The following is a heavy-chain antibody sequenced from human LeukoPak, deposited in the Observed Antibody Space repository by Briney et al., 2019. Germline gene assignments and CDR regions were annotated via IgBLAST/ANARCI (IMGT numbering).Heavy chain of an antibody. J-gene: IGHJ4*02. CDR3: AGGSGSSDY. V-gene: IGHV4-59*01. Sequence: QVQLQESGPGLVKPSDTLSLPCTMSGCSISSYYWRWIRQPTGKGLEWIGYIYYSGSTNYNPSLKSRVTISLDTSKNQFSLKLRSVTAADTAVYYCAGGSGSSDYWGQGTLVTVSS. CDR2: IYYSGST. CDR1: GCSISSYY. D-gene: IGHD1-26*01.